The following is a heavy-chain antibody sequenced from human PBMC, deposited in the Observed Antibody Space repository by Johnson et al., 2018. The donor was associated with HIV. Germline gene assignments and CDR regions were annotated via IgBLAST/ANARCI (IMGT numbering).Heavy chain of an antibody. CDR3: AREDESSGYAGTFDI. D-gene: IGHD3-22*01. CDR1: GFTFSSYG. CDR2: IWYDGSNK. Sequence: QVQLVESGGGVVQPGRSLRLSCAASGFTFSSYGMHWVRQAPGKGLEWVAVIWYDGSNKYYADSVKGRFTISRDNSKNTLYLQMNSLRAEDTAVYYCAREDESSGYAGTFDIWGQGTLVTVSS. V-gene: IGHV3-33*01. J-gene: IGHJ3*02.